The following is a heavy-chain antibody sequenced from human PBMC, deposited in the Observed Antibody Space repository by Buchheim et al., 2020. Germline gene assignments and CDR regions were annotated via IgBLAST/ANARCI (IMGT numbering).Heavy chain of an antibody. V-gene: IGHV3-23*01. CDR2: MGGGSGST. CDR1: GFTLSTYA. Sequence: EVQLLESGGGLVQPGGSLRLSCAASGFTLSTYAMSWVRQAPGKGLEWVSAMGGGSGSTYYADSVKGRFTISRDNSKHTLYLQMNSLRVEDTAVYYCARDLVSYGFDYWGQGTL. J-gene: IGHJ4*02. D-gene: IGHD3-16*01. CDR3: ARDLVSYGFDY.